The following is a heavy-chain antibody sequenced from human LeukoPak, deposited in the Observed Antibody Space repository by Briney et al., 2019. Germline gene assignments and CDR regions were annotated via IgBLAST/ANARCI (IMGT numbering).Heavy chain of an antibody. J-gene: IGHJ4*02. CDR3: ARDLYNWNNLDY. D-gene: IGHD1/OR15-1a*01. Sequence: GASVKVSCKASGYTFTGYYMHWVRQTPGQGLEWMGWISPNSGGTNYAQKFQGRVTMTRDTSISTAYMELSRLRSDDTAVYYCARDLYNWNNLDYWGQGTLVTVSS. CDR1: GYTFTGYY. CDR2: ISPNSGGT. V-gene: IGHV1-2*02.